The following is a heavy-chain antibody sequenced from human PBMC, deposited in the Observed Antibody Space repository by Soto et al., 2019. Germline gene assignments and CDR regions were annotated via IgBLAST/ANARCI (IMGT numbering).Heavy chain of an antibody. J-gene: IGHJ4*02. CDR3: AKDAARTSGWYYFDF. CDR1: GFTFSMYS. D-gene: IGHD6-19*01. V-gene: IGHV3-23*01. CDR2: MSNSGDET. Sequence: GGSLRLSCEVSGFTFSMYSMSWVRQSPGKGLEWVSVMSNSGDETYYADSVKGRFTISRDNFQNTLYLQLSSLRADDTAVYYCAKDAARTSGWYYFDFWGQGTLVTVSS.